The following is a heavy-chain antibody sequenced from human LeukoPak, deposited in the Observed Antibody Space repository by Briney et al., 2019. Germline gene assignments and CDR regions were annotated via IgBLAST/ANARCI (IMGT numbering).Heavy chain of an antibody. J-gene: IGHJ5*02. CDR1: GGSISSYY. CDR2: IYYSGST. Sequence: NASETLSLTCTGSGGSISSYYWSWIRQPPGKGLEWIGYIYYSGSTNYNPSLKSRVTISVDTSKNQFSLKLSSVTAADTAVYYCAREAAADLGWFDPWGQGTLVTVSS. CDR3: AREAAADLGWFDP. D-gene: IGHD6-13*01. V-gene: IGHV4-59*01.